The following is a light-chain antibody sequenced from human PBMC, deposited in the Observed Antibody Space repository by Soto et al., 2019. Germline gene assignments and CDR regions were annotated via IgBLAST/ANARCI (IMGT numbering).Light chain of an antibody. J-gene: IGLJ1*01. Sequence: QSVLTQPPSASGSPGQSVTTSCTGTSSDVGAYNFVSWYQQHPGKAPKLIIYEVSKRPSGVPDRFSASKSGNTASLTVSGLQAEDEADYYCCSHGGSNTFYVFGTGTKVTVL. CDR1: SSDVGAYNF. CDR3: CSHGGSNTFYV. V-gene: IGLV2-8*01. CDR2: EVS.